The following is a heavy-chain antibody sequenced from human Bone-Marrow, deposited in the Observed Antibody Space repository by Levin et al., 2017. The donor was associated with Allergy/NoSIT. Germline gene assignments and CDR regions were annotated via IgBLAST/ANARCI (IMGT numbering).Heavy chain of an antibody. Sequence: GGSLRLSCTASGFTFGDYAMSWVRQAPGRGLEWVGFIRRKAYGRTTEYAASVKGRFTISRDDSKSIAYLQMNSLKTEDTAVYYCTRGFSVVVVAATYDYWGQGTLVTVSS. D-gene: IGHD2-15*01. V-gene: IGHV3-49*04. CDR3: TRGFSVVVVAATYDY. CDR2: IRRKAYGRTT. CDR1: GFTFGDYA. J-gene: IGHJ4*02.